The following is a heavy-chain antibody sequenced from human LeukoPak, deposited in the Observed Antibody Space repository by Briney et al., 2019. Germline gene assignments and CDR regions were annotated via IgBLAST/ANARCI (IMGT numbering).Heavy chain of an antibody. CDR3: AKDYYGLASSDTDAFDI. J-gene: IGHJ3*02. CDR1: GFTFTSNA. Sequence: GGSLRLSCVASGFTFTSNAMTWVRQAPGKGLEWVATVTGTGGTTFYADSLKGRFTISRDNSKDTVYLQMNSLRVQDTAIYYCAKDYYGLASSDTDAFDIWGQGTMVTVSS. CDR2: VTGTGGTT. V-gene: IGHV3-23*01. D-gene: IGHD3-10*01.